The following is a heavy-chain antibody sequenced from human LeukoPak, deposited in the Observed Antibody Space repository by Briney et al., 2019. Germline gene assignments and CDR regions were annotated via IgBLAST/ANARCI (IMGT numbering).Heavy chain of an antibody. CDR1: GFTFSSYA. Sequence: TGGSLRLSCAASGFTFSSYAMSWVRQAPGKGLEWVSAISGSGGSTYYADSVKGRFTISRDNSKNTLYLQMNSLRAEDTAVYYCAKDPPRGYSSSSLFDYWGQGTLVTVSS. J-gene: IGHJ4*02. CDR3: AKDPPRGYSSSSLFDY. CDR2: ISGSGGST. V-gene: IGHV3-23*01. D-gene: IGHD6-13*01.